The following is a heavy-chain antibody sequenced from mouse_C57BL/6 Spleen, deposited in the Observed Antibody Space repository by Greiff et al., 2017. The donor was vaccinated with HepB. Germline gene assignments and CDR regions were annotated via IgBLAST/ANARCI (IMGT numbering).Heavy chain of an antibody. CDR1: GFTFSSYA. D-gene: IGHD1-1*01. V-gene: IGHV5-4*01. Sequence: EVKVIESGGGLVKPGGSLKLSCAASGFTFSSYAMSWVRQTPEKRLEWVATISDGGSYTYYPDNVKGRFTISRDNAKNKLYLQMSHLKSEDTAMYYCAREHYYGSSSFAYWGQGTLVTVSA. CDR3: AREHYYGSSSFAY. CDR2: ISDGGSYT. J-gene: IGHJ3*01.